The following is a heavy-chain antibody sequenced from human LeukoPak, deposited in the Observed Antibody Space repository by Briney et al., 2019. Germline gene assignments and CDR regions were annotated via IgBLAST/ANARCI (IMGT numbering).Heavy chain of an antibody. CDR1: GDTFICYY. J-gene: IGHJ5*02. D-gene: IGHD2-8*01. CDR3: ARGNGPENA. CDR2: INPSSGDT. Sequence: ASVKVSCKASGDTFICYYMYWVRQAPGHGLEWMGWINPSSGDTDYPQKFQGRVTMTSDTSINTGYMELRRLTSDDTAVYYCARGNGPENAWGQGTLVTVSS. V-gene: IGHV1-2*02.